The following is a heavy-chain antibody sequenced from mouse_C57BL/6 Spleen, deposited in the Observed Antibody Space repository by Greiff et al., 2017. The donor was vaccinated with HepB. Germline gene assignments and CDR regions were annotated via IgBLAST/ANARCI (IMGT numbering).Heavy chain of an antibody. CDR2: IYPSDSET. Sequence: QVQLQQPGAELVRPGSSVKLSCKASGYTFTSYWMDWVKQRPGQGLEWIGNIYPSDSETHYNQKFKDKATLTVDKSSSTAYMQLSSLTSEDSAVYYCARSGSLTYYGNYPLAYWGQGTLVTVSA. CDR3: ARSGSLTYYGNYPLAY. J-gene: IGHJ3*01. D-gene: IGHD2-10*01. CDR1: GYTFTSYW. V-gene: IGHV1-61*01.